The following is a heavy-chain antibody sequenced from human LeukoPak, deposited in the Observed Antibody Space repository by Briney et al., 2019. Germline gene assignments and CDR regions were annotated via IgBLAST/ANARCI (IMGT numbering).Heavy chain of an antibody. CDR2: ISGSGGST. V-gene: IGHV3-23*01. D-gene: IGHD5-18*01. J-gene: IGHJ4*02. Sequence: GGPLRLSCAASGFTFSSYAMSWVRQAPGKGLEWVSAISGSGGSTYYADSVKGRFTISRDNSKNTLYLQMNSLRAEDTAVYYCAKDARKRIQLSPFDYWGQGTLVTVSS. CDR1: GFTFSSYA. CDR3: AKDARKRIQLSPFDY.